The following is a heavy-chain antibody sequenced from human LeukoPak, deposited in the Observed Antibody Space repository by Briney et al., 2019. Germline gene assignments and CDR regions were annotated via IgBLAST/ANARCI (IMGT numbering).Heavy chain of an antibody. J-gene: IGHJ4*02. CDR3: ARGDFWSGSFDY. CDR2: IIPIFGAA. CDR1: GGTFSSYA. V-gene: IGHV1-69*05. Sequence: SVKVSCKASGGTFSSYAISWVRQAPGQGLEWMGRIIPIFGAANYAQKFQGRVTITTDESTSTAYMELSSPRSEDTAVYYCARGDFWSGSFDYWGQGTLVTVSS. D-gene: IGHD3-3*01.